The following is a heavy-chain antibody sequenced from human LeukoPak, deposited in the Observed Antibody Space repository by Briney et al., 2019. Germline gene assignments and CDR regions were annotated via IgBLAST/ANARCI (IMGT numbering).Heavy chain of an antibody. Sequence: GGSLRLSCAASGFTFSSYAMTWVRQAPGKGLEWVSEISGSGESTYYGDSVKGRFTISRDNSKNTLYLQMNSLRAGGTAIYYCAREHWDFDYWGQGTLVTVSS. D-gene: IGHD7-27*01. CDR2: ISGSGEST. V-gene: IGHV3-23*01. CDR3: AREHWDFDY. CDR1: GFTFSSYA. J-gene: IGHJ4*02.